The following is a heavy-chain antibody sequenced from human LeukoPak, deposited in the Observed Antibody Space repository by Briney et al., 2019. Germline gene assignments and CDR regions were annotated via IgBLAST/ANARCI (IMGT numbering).Heavy chain of an antibody. CDR3: ARGPDGYNYKYWFDP. D-gene: IGHD5-24*01. CDR2: IWYDGSNK. CDR1: GFTFSSYG. Sequence: GGSLRLSCAASGFTFSSYGMHWVRQAPGKGLEWVAVIWYDGSNKYYADSVKGRFTISRDNSKNTLYLQMNSLRAEDTAVYYCARGPDGYNYKYWFDPWGQGTLVTVSS. V-gene: IGHV3-33*01. J-gene: IGHJ5*02.